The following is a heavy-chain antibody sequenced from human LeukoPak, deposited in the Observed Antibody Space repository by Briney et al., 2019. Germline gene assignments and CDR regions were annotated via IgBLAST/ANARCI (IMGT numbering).Heavy chain of an antibody. D-gene: IGHD3-16*01. J-gene: IGHJ5*02. V-gene: IGHV4-38-2*02. Sequence: SETLSLTCAVFSYSITSGFSWGWIRQPPGKGLEWIGTISHRGSTDYKSTLESRLTISKDTSKNQFSLRLTSVTAADTAVYYCAREGAVPGIDPWGQGTLVTVSS. CDR3: AREGAVPGIDP. CDR2: ISHRGST. CDR1: SYSITSGFS.